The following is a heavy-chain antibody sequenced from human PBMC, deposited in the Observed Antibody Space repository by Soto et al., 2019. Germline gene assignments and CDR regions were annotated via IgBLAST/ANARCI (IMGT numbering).Heavy chain of an antibody. J-gene: IGHJ6*01. CDR1: GGTFRNYG. D-gene: IGHD2-21*02. Sequence: ASLKVSCKSSGGTFRNYGSSWVRQAPGQGLEWMGGIIPMLGTANYAQKFEDRATIAADEPTSTAFMELNSLTSEDTAVYYCARTEIKMLVPAISRYTYYGMDVRGPGTRSSSPQ. CDR2: IIPMLGTA. CDR3: ARTEIKMLVPAISRYTYYGMDV. V-gene: IGHV1-69*13.